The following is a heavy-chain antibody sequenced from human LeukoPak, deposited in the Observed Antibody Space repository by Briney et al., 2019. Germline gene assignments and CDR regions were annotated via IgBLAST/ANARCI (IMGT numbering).Heavy chain of an antibody. D-gene: IGHD3/OR15-3a*01. V-gene: IGHV3-21*04. J-gene: IGHJ4*02. CDR3: AKVATWTYFDS. CDR2: ISSSSSYI. Sequence: PGGSLRLSCAASGFTFSSCTMNWVRQAPGKGLEWVSSISSSSSYIYYADSVKGRFTISRDNSQNTLYLQMNSLGADDTAVYYCAKVATWTYFDSWGQGTLVTVSS. CDR1: GFTFSSCT.